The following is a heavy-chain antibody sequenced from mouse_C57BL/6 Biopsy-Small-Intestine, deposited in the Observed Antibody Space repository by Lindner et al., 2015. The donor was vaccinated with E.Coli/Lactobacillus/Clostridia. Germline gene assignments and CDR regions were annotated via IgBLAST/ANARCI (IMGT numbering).Heavy chain of an antibody. J-gene: IGHJ4*01. CDR2: IYPRSGNT. D-gene: IGHD1-1*01. CDR1: GYTFTSYG. Sequence: VQLQESGAELARPGASVKLSCKASGYTFTSYGISWVKQRTGQGLEWIGEIYPRSGNTYYNEKFKGKATLTADKSSSTAYMQLSSLTSEDSAVYFCARAGNYYDGSYKREKYAMDYWGQGTSVTVSS. CDR3: ARAGNYYDGSYKREKYAMDY. V-gene: IGHV1-81*01.